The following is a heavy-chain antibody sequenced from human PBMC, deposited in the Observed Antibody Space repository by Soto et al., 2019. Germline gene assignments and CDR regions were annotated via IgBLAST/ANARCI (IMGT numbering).Heavy chain of an antibody. D-gene: IGHD3-3*01. CDR2: INHSGST. CDR1: GGSFSGYY. J-gene: IGHJ5*02. Sequence: SETLSLICAVYGGSFSGYYWSWIRQPPGKGLEWIGEINHSGSTNYNPSLKSRVTISVDTSKNQFSLKLSSVTAADTAVYYCARVRTNYDFWSGYLSVWFDPWGQGTLVTVSS. V-gene: IGHV4-34*01. CDR3: ARVRTNYDFWSGYLSVWFDP.